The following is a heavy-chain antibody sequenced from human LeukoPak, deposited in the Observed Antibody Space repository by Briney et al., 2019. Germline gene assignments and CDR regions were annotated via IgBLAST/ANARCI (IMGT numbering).Heavy chain of an antibody. D-gene: IGHD3/OR15-3a*01. CDR2: TSYSGST. CDR3: ARAPGGDFWTGYYYYFYMDV. CDR1: GGFISGHY. J-gene: IGHJ6*03. V-gene: IGHV4-59*11. Sequence: PSETLSLTCTVSGGFISGHYCNWFRQPPGKGLEWIGYTSYSGSTNYNPSLKSRVTISVDTSKNQISLKLSSVTAADTAVYYCARAPGGDFWTGYYYYFYMDVWGKGTTVTVSS.